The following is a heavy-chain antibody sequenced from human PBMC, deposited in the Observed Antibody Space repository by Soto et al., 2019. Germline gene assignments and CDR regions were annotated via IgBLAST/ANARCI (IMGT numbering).Heavy chain of an antibody. CDR2: MSNSGSRT. D-gene: IGHD3-9*01. V-gene: IGHV3-23*01. Sequence: VQLLESGGGLVQPGGSLRLSCAASGFTFSNYAMSWVRQAPGKGLEWVSGMSNSGSRTYYADSVKGRFIISRDNSKNTLYLQMNSLRPEHTAVYYCAKAYFDNLTGYFRDYWGQGTLVSVSS. CDR3: AKAYFDNLTGYFRDY. J-gene: IGHJ4*02. CDR1: GFTFSNYA.